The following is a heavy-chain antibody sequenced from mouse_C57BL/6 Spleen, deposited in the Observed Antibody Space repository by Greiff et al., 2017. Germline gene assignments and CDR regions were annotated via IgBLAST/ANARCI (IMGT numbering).Heavy chain of an antibody. CDR1: GYTFTDYY. J-gene: IGHJ3*01. CDR2: INPNNGGT. D-gene: IGHD2-3*01. Sequence: VQLQQSGPELVKPGASVKISCKASGYTFTDYYMNWVKQSPGKSLEWIGDINPNNGGTSYNQKFKGKATLTVDKSSSTAYMELRSLTSEDAAVYYCARGGGYYVFAYWGQGTLVTVSA. V-gene: IGHV1-26*01. CDR3: ARGGGYYVFAY.